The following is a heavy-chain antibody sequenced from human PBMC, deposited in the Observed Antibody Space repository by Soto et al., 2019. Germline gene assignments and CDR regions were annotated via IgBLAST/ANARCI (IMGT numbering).Heavy chain of an antibody. CDR3: ARGRGSFYVDF. V-gene: IGHV3-74*02. Sequence: EVQLLESGGGLVQPGGSLRLSCAASGFTFGSYAMSWVRQAPGKGLVWVSRIHSDGKITTYADSVKGRFTISRDIAKNTLYLQMNSLRAEDTAMYYCARGRGSFYVDFWGQGTLVTVSS. CDR2: IHSDGKIT. D-gene: IGHD1-26*01. CDR1: GFTFGSYA. J-gene: IGHJ4*02.